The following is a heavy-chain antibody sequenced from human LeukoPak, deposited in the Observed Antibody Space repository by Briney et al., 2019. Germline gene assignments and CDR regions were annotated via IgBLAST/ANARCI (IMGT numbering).Heavy chain of an antibody. D-gene: IGHD5-18*01. Sequence: GGSLRLSCAASGFTFSNAWMNWVRQAPGKGLEWVSYISSSSSTIYYADSVKGRFTISRDNAKNSLYLQMNSLRAEDTAVYYCARLSGYSYGSIDYWGQGTLVTVSS. CDR3: ARLSGYSYGSIDY. J-gene: IGHJ4*02. CDR1: GFTFSNAW. CDR2: ISSSSSTI. V-gene: IGHV3-48*01.